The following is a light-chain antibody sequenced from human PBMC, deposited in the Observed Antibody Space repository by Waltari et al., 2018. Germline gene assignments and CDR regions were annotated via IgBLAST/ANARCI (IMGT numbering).Light chain of an antibody. Sequence: QSILTQPPSVSGAPGQRVTIPCTGSSPNIGAGYAVPWYQQVPGTAPKLLIYGNSNRPSGVPDRFSGSKSGTSASLDITGLQAEDEADYYCQSYDSSLSGSGVFGGGTKLTVL. CDR2: GNS. V-gene: IGLV1-40*01. CDR3: QSYDSSLSGSGV. CDR1: SPNIGAGYA. J-gene: IGLJ3*02.